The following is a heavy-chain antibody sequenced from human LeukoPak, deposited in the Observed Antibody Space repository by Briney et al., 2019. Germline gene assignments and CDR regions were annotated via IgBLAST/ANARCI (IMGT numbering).Heavy chain of an antibody. CDR2: ISSSSSYI. D-gene: IGHD3-22*01. V-gene: IGHV3-21*01. CDR3: ARVTAYYYDSSGYFDQ. J-gene: IGHJ4*02. CDR1: GFTFSSYS. Sequence: PGGSLRLSCAASGFTFSSYSMNWVRQAPGKGREWVSSISSSSSYIYYADSVKGRFTISRDNAKNSLYLQMNSLRAEDTAVYYCARVTAYYYDSSGYFDQWGQGTLVTVSS.